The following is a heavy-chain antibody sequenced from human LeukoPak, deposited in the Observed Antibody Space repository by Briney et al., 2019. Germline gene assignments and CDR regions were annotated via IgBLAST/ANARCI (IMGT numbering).Heavy chain of an antibody. CDR3: ARWGDESSGYYPIGDDY. V-gene: IGHV1-69*04. Sequence: SVKVSCKASGGTFGSYAISWVRQAPGPGLEWMGRIIPGRDIANYAQQFQGRVTITADRSTSTAYMELRGLRSEDTAVYYCARWGDESSGYYPIGDDYWGQGTLVTVSS. J-gene: IGHJ4*02. D-gene: IGHD3-22*01. CDR1: GGTFGSYA. CDR2: IIPGRDIA.